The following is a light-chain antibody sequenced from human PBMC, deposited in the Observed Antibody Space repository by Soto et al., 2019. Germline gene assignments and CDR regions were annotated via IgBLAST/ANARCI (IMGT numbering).Light chain of an antibody. CDR1: SSDVGGFNY. Sequence: QSALTQPASVSGSPGQSITIACTGTSSDVGGFNYVSWYQQHPGKAPKLVIYEVSNRPSGISNRFSGSKSGNTASLTLSGLQAEDEADYYCSSYTTSSTLVFGTGTKLTV. V-gene: IGLV2-14*01. CDR2: EVS. J-gene: IGLJ1*01. CDR3: SSYTTSSTLV.